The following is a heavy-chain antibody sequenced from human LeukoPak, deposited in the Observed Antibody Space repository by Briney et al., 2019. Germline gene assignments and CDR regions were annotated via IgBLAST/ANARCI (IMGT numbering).Heavy chain of an antibody. Sequence: SETLSLTCTVSGGSISNYYWNWIRQPPGKGLEWIGYIYYSGSTNYNPSLKSRVTISVDTSKNQFSLKLSSMTAADTAVYFCARGGESSSGWYGNWFDPWGQGTLVTVSS. D-gene: IGHD6-19*01. CDR1: GGSISNYY. V-gene: IGHV4-59*01. CDR2: IYYSGST. CDR3: ARGGESSSGWYGNWFDP. J-gene: IGHJ5*02.